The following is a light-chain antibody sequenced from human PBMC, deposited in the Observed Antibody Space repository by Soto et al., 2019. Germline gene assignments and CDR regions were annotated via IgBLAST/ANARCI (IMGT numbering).Light chain of an antibody. CDR3: KQYASSPPRR. Sequence: DIVLTQSPGTLSLSLGERATLSCMASQSVRTNLLAWYQQRPGQATRFIIYGASSRATGMPDRFSGSGYGTDFTLTISRLETEDVGVYYCKQYASSPPRRFGQGTKGDIK. J-gene: IGKJ1*01. V-gene: IGKV3-20*01. CDR2: GAS. CDR1: QSVRTNL.